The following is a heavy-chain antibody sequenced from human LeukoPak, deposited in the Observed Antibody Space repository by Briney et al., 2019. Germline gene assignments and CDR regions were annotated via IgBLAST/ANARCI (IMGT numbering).Heavy chain of an antibody. CDR1: GFTFSSYS. V-gene: IGHV3-21*01. D-gene: IGHD3-9*01. J-gene: IGHJ4*02. CDR2: IRSSSSYI. Sequence: PGGSLRLSWAASGFTFSSYSMNWVRQAPGKGLEWVSSIRSSSSYIYYADSVKGRFTISRDNAKNSLYLQMNSLRAEDTAVYYCASVSYDILTGYSYIDYWGQGTLVTVSS. CDR3: ASVSYDILTGYSYIDY.